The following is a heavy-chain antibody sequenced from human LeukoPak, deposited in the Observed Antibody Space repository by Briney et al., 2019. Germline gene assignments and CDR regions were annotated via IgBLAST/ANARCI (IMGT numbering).Heavy chain of an antibody. V-gene: IGHV4-59*08. J-gene: IGHJ5*02. CDR2: IHYSGST. CDR1: GGSISSYY. CDR3: ARLFGIVGANNWFDP. Sequence: PSETLSLTCIVSGGSISSYYWSWIRQPPGKGLEWIGYIHYSGSTNYNPSLKSRVTISVDTSKNQFSLKLSSVTAADTAVYFCARLFGIVGANNWFDPWGQGTLVTVSS. D-gene: IGHD1-26*01.